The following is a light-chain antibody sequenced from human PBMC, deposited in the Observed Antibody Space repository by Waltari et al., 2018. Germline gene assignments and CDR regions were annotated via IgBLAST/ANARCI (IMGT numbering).Light chain of an antibody. V-gene: IGKV3-11*01. J-gene: IGKJ5*01. CDR2: DAS. CDR3: QHRGNWPLLA. CDR1: QSVGRF. Sequence: EIVLAQSPATLSFSPGERATLSCRASQSVGRFLAWYQRKPGQAPRLLIYDASGRATGTPARFSGSGSGTDFTLTISSLEPEDFAVYYCQHRGNWPLLAFGQGTRLEIK.